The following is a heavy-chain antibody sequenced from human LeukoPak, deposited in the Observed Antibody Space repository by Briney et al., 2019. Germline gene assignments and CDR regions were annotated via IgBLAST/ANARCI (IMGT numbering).Heavy chain of an antibody. CDR2: INAGNGNT. J-gene: IGHJ6*02. CDR1: GYTFTSYA. V-gene: IGHV1-3*01. D-gene: IGHD6-13*01. Sequence: DSVKVSCKASGYTFTSYAMHWVRQAPGQRLEWMGWINAGNGNTKYSQKSQGRVTITRDTSASTAYMELSSLRSEDTAVYYCASPIAAAGTNYYYYYGMDVWGQGTTVTVSS. CDR3: ASPIAAAGTNYYYYYGMDV.